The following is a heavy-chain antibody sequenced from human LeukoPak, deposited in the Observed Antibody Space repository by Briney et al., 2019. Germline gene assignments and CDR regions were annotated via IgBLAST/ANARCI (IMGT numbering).Heavy chain of an antibody. Sequence: ASVKVSCKASGYTFTSYDISWVRQATGQGLEWMGWMNPNSGNTGYAQKFQGRVTMTRNTSISTAYMELSSLRSEDTAVYYCARAPGYHYDSSGYVLGYWGQGTLVTVSS. CDR3: ARAPGYHYDSSGYVLGY. V-gene: IGHV1-8*01. CDR1: GYTFTSYD. D-gene: IGHD3-22*01. J-gene: IGHJ4*02. CDR2: MNPNSGNT.